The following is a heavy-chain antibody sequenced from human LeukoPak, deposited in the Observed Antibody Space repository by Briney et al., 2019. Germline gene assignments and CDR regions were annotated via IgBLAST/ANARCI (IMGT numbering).Heavy chain of an antibody. V-gene: IGHV3-74*01. CDR1: GFTFSDYW. CDR3: VRGGVDY. J-gene: IGHJ4*02. Sequence: GSLRLSCAASGFTFSDYWMHWVRQAPGKGLVWVSRINSDGRFITYADSVKGRFTISRDNAKNTLYLQMNSLRAEDTAVYYCVRGGVDYWGQGTLVTVSS. D-gene: IGHD3-16*01. CDR2: INSDGRFI.